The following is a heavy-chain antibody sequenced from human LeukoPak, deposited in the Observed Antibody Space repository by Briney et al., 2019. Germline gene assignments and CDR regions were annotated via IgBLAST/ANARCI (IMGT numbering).Heavy chain of an antibody. J-gene: IGHJ5*02. Sequence: PGGSLRLSCAASGFIFSRYGMYWVRQAPGKGLEWMAVISYDGSNKYYADSVRGRFIISRDDSKNTLYLQMNSLRAEDTAVYYCAKGATVTTDPWGQGTLVTVSS. CDR2: ISYDGSNK. CDR1: GFIFSRYG. CDR3: AKGATVTTDP. D-gene: IGHD4-17*01. V-gene: IGHV3-33*05.